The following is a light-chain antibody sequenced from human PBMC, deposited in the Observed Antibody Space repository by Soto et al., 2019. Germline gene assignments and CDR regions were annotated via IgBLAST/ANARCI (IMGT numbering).Light chain of an antibody. CDR3: QQYGSSPGT. CDR2: DAS. J-gene: IGKJ1*01. CDR1: QTVRNNY. V-gene: IGKV3-20*01. Sequence: EFVLTQSPGTLSLSPGERDTLSCRASQTVRNNYLAWYQQKPGQAPRLLIYDASTRATGIPDRFSGSGSGTDFTLTISRLEPEDFAVYYCQQYGSSPGTFGQGTKVDI.